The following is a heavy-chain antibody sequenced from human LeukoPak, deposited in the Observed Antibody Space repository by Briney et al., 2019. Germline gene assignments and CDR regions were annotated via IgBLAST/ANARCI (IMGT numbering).Heavy chain of an antibody. J-gene: IGHJ4*02. Sequence: PGGSLRLSCAASGFTFSNYAMHWVRQAPGKGLEWVALISYDGSKKYYADSVKGRFTISRDNSKNTLDLQMNSLRAEDTAVYYCARRGDGYNLNFDYWGQGTLVTVSS. CDR1: GFTFSNYA. CDR3: ARRGDGYNLNFDY. D-gene: IGHD5-24*01. CDR2: ISYDGSKK. V-gene: IGHV3-30*03.